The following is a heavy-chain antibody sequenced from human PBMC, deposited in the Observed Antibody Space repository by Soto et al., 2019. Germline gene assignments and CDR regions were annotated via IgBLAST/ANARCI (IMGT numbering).Heavy chain of an antibody. V-gene: IGHV1-2*02. CDR2: INPNSGGT. J-gene: IGHJ5*02. CDR1: GYTFTGYY. D-gene: IGHD6-6*01. CDR3: ARARRIAARGNCFDP. Sequence: ASVKVSCKASGYTFTGYYMHWVRQAPGQGLEWMGWINPNSGGTNYAQKFQGRVTMTRDTSISTAYMELSRLRSDDTAVYYCARARRIAARGNCFDPWGQGTLVTVSS.